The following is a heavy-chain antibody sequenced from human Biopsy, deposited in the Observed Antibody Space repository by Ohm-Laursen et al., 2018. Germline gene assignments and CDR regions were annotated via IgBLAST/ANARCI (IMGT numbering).Heavy chain of an antibody. D-gene: IGHD6-19*01. CDR3: ARNTGWYGDLYYFDY. V-gene: IGHV1-46*01. CDR1: GYSFTSYY. Sequence: ASVEVSCKASGYSFTSYYMHWVRQAPGQGLGWMGMINPSGSTTSYPQIFQGRVTMTRDTSKSTVYMELSSLRSADTAVYFCARNTGWYGDLYYFDYWGQGTLVTVSS. CDR2: INPSGSTT. J-gene: IGHJ4*02.